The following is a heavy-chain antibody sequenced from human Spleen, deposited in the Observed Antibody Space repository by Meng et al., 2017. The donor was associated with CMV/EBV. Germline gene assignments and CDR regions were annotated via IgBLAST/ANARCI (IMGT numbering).Heavy chain of an antibody. J-gene: IGHJ6*02. CDR2: IFHNGRA. CDR3: ARLLPTEPLTDGFDV. D-gene: IGHD1-14*01. V-gene: IGHV4-4*01. Sequence: GSLRLSCTVSGGSISNNNWWSWVRQPPGKGLEWIGEIFHNGRAYYSPSLKSRVTISIDRSKNHFSLRLTSLTAADTAVYFCARLLPTEPLTDGFDVWGQGTTVTVSS. CDR1: GGSISNNNW.